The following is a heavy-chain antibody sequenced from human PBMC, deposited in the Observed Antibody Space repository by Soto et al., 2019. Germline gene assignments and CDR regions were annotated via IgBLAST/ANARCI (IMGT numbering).Heavy chain of an antibody. V-gene: IGHV1-69*06. Sequence: SVKVSCKASGGTLSSYAISWVRQAPGQGLEWMGGIIPIFGTANYAQKFQGRVTITADKSTSTAYMELSSLRSEDTAVYYCAQRFVRITIFGVAQGGWFDPWGQGTLVTVSS. D-gene: IGHD3-3*01. CDR3: AQRFVRITIFGVAQGGWFDP. CDR1: GGTLSSYA. J-gene: IGHJ5*02. CDR2: IIPIFGTA.